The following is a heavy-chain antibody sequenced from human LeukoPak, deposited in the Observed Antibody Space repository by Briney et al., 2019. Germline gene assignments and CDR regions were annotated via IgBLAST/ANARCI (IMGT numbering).Heavy chain of an antibody. V-gene: IGHV4-59*01. Sequence: SETLSLTCTVSGGSISSYYWSWIRQPPGKGLEWIGYIYYSGSTNYNPSLTSRVTISVDTSKNQFSLKLSSVTAADTAVYYCARAGTRGPRPIDYWGQGTLVTVSS. D-gene: IGHD4-17*01. CDR1: GGSISSYY. CDR2: IYYSGST. CDR3: ARAGTRGPRPIDY. J-gene: IGHJ4*02.